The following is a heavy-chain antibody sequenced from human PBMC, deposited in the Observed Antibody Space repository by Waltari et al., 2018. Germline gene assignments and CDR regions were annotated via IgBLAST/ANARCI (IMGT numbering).Heavy chain of an antibody. CDR1: GFSFSGST. Sequence: EVQLVESGGGLVQPGGSLKLSCAGSGFSFSGSTIHWVRQASGKGLEWVGRIRNEPNSYATSYAASVKGRFTISRDDSKNTAYLQMNSLKSEDTAVYYCTVSSRNVDYPFDSWGQGTLVTVSS. J-gene: IGHJ4*02. CDR3: TVSSRNVDYPFDS. CDR2: IRNEPNSYAT. V-gene: IGHV3-73*02. D-gene: IGHD4-17*01.